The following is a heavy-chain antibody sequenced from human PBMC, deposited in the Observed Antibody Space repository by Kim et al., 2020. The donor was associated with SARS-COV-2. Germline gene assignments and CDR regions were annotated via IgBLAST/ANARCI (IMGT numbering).Heavy chain of an antibody. CDR1: GYTFTSYG. V-gene: IGHV1-18*01. D-gene: IGHD6-19*01. Sequence: ASVKVSCKASGYTFTSYGISWVRQAPGQGLEWMGWISAYNGNTNYAQKLQGRVTMTTDTSTSTAYMELRSLRSDDTAVYYCARESYTGYSSGWTSDAWGQGTLVTVSS. J-gene: IGHJ4*02. CDR3: ARESYTGYSSGWTSDA. CDR2: ISAYNGNT.